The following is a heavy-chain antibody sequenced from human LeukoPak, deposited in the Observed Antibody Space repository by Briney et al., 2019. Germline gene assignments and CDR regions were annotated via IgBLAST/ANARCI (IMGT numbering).Heavy chain of an antibody. CDR3: ARHGGYCSSTSCYPAQFDY. D-gene: IGHD2-2*01. J-gene: IGHJ4*02. V-gene: IGHV4-39*01. Sequence: SETPSLTCTVSGGSISSSSYYWGWIRQPPGKGLEWIGSIYYSGSTYYNPSLKSRVTISVDTSKNQFSLNLSSVTAADTAVYYCARHGGYCSSTSCYPAQFDYWGQGTLVTVSS. CDR1: GGSISSSSYY. CDR2: IYYSGST.